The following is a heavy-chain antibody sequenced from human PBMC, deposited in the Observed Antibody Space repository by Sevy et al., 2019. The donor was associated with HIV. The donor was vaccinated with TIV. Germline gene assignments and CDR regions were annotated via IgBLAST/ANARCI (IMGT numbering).Heavy chain of an antibody. J-gene: IGHJ4*02. D-gene: IGHD6-13*01. CDR1: GYTSTGYY. Sequence: ASVKVSCKASGYTSTGYYMHWVRQAPGQGLEWMGWINPNSGGTNYAQKFQGRVTMTRDTSISTAYMELSRLRSDDTAVYYCARIGYSSSWPNFDYWGQGTLVTVSS. CDR2: INPNSGGT. CDR3: ARIGYSSSWPNFDY. V-gene: IGHV1-2*02.